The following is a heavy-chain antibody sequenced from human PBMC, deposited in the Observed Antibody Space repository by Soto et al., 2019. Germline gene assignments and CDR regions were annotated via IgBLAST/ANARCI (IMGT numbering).Heavy chain of an antibody. J-gene: IGHJ3*02. D-gene: IGHD3-9*01. Sequence: PSETLSLTCTVSGGSISSYYWSWIRQPPGKGLEWIGYIYYSGSTNYNPSLKSRVTISVDTSKNQFSLKLSSVTAADTAVYYCARGSYDILTGPSDAFDIWGQGTMVTVSS. V-gene: IGHV4-59*01. CDR3: ARGSYDILTGPSDAFDI. CDR1: GGSISSYY. CDR2: IYYSGST.